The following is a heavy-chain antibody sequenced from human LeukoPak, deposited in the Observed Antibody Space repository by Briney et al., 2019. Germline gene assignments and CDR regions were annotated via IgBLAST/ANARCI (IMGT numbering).Heavy chain of an antibody. J-gene: IGHJ3*02. Sequence: GGSLRLSCAASGFTFSSYWMSWVRQAPGKGLEWVANIKQDGSEKYYVDSVKGRFTISRDNAKNSLNLQMNSLRAEDTAVYYCARVGVVYYYDSSGNDAFDIWGQGTMVTVSS. D-gene: IGHD3-22*01. CDR1: GFTFSSYW. CDR3: ARVGVVYYYDSSGNDAFDI. V-gene: IGHV3-7*01. CDR2: IKQDGSEK.